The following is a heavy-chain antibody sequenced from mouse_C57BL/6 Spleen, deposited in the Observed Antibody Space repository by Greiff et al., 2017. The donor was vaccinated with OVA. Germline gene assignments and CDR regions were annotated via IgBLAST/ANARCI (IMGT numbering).Heavy chain of an antibody. CDR1: GYAFSSSW. V-gene: IGHV1-82*01. CDR3: SIWRDVFSYYFDY. J-gene: IGHJ2*01. D-gene: IGHD1-1*02. Sequence: QVQLKESGPELVQPGASVTISCTASGYAFSSSWMNWVKQRPGKGLEWIGRIYPGGGDNNYNGKLKGKAILTADKSSSKAYMLLCSLTSEYSAVYFCSIWRDVFSYYFDYWGQGTTLTVSS. CDR2: IYPGGGDN.